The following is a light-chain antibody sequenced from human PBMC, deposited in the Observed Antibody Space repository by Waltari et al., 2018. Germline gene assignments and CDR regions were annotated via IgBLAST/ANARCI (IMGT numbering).Light chain of an antibody. V-gene: IGKV3-15*01. CDR1: QSVTNN. CDR2: DAS. J-gene: IGKJ4*01. Sequence: ERVMTQSPATLSVSPGERATLSCRASQSVTNNLAWYQQKVGKAPRLLIYDASTRATGMAARFSGSGSGTEFTLTISSLQSEDFAVYYCQQYNNWPLTFGGGTKVEIK. CDR3: QQYNNWPLT.